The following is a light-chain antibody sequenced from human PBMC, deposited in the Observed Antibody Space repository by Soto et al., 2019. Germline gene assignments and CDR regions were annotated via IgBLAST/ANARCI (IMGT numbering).Light chain of an antibody. CDR1: SRDVGGYNY. CDR2: EVT. Sequence: QSALTQPPSASGSPGQSVTISCTGTSRDVGGYNYVSWYQQYPGKAPKLLIYEVTKRPSGVPHRFSGSKSGYTASRTVSGLQAEDEADYYCSSYAGSNNFVFGTGTKVTVL. J-gene: IGLJ1*01. CDR3: SSYAGSNNFV. V-gene: IGLV2-8*01.